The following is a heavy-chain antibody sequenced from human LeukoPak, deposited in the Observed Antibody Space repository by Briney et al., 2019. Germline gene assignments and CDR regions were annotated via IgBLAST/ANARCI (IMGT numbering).Heavy chain of an antibody. CDR1: GYTFTGYH. D-gene: IGHD6-13*01. Sequence: ASVKVSCKASGYTFTGYHIHWVRQAPGQGLEWMGRINPYSGDTNFAQKFQGRVTMTRDTSITTAYMDLSRLTTDDTAVYFCARDQGSLTRSWYTGYWGQGTQVTVSS. CDR2: INPYSGDT. J-gene: IGHJ4*02. CDR3: ARDQGSLTRSWYTGY. V-gene: IGHV1-2*06.